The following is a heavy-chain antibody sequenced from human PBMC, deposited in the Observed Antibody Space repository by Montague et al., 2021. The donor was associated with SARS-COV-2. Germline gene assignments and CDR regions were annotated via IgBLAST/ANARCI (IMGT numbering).Heavy chain of an antibody. CDR3: TTEGYQVPWSVDYYYGMDV. CDR2: INHSGST. CDR1: GGSFSGYY. Sequence: SETLSLTCTVYGGSFSGYYWSWIRQPPGKGLEWIGEINHSGSTNYNPSLKSRVTMSVDTSKNQFSLKLSSVTAADTAVYYCTTEGYQVPWSVDYYYGMDVWGQGTPVTVSS. V-gene: IGHV4-34*01. D-gene: IGHD2-2*01. J-gene: IGHJ6*02.